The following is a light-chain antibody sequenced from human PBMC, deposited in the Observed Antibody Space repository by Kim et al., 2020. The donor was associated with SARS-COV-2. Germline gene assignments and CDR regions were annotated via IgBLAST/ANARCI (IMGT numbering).Light chain of an antibody. CDR2: GAS. CDR3: QQSRSTPPT. CDR1: QSISSY. V-gene: IGKV1-39*01. J-gene: IGKJ2*01. Sequence: SVFVGDRVTITCRSSQSISSYLNWYQQRPGKAPKLLIYGASSLQSGVPSRFSGSGSGTHFTRTINSLQPEDFATYYCQQSRSTPPTFGQGTKLEI.